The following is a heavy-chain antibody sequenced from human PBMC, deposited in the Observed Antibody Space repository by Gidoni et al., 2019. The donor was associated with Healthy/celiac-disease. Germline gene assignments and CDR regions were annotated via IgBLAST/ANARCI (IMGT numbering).Heavy chain of an antibody. D-gene: IGHD6-19*01. CDR1: GFTFSSYA. CDR2: ISGSGGST. Sequence: EVQLLESGGGLVQPGGSLRLSCAASGFTFSSYAISWVRQAPGKGLEWVSAISGSGGSTYYADSVKGRFTISRDNSKNTLYLQMNSLRAEDTAVYYCAKSARTVGRSVAVAGKVDYWGQGTLVTVSS. V-gene: IGHV3-23*01. CDR3: AKSARTVGRSVAVAGKVDY. J-gene: IGHJ4*02.